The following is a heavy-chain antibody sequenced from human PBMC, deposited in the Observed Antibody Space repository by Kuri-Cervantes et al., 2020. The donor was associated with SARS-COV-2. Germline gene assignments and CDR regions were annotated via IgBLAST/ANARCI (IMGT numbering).Heavy chain of an antibody. V-gene: IGHV3-53*01. CDR1: GFTVSSNY. D-gene: IGHD3-22*01. Sequence: GESLKISCAASGFTVSSNYMSWVRQAPGKGLEWVSVIYSGGSTYYADSVKGRFTISRDNSKNTLYLQMNSLRAEDTAVYYCAREGSSYDSSGYDAFDIRGHGTMVTVSS. J-gene: IGHJ3*02. CDR2: IYSGGST. CDR3: AREGSSYDSSGYDAFDI.